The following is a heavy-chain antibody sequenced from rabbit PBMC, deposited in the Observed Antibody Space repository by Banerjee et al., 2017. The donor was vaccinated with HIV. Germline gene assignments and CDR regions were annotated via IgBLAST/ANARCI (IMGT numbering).Heavy chain of an antibody. CDR2: INTNSGNT. D-gene: IGHD1-1*01. CDR1: GFSFINKYV. Sequence: QEQLEESGGDLVKPEGSLTLTCTASGFSFINKYVMCWVRQAPGKGLEWIGCINTNSGNTVYANWAKGRFTISRENTQNTVSLQMNSLTAADTATYFCVRAHASSSGYYTYLYLWGPGTLVTVS. J-gene: IGHJ4*01. CDR3: VRAHASSSGYYTYLYL. V-gene: IGHV1S45*01.